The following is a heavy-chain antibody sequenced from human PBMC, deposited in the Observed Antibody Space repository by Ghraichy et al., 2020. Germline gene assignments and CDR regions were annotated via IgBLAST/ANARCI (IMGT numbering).Heavy chain of an antibody. CDR2: ISSGSSSI. CDR3: ARERGVYGHYYAMDV. CDR1: GFTFSGYS. D-gene: IGHD5/OR15-5a*01. V-gene: IGHV3-48*02. J-gene: IGHJ6*02. Sequence: GALRLSCAASGFTFSGYSMNWVRQAPGKGLEWVSYISSGSSSIFYADSVKGRFTISRDSARNSLYLQMNTLRDEDTAVYYCARERGVYGHYYAMDVWGQGTTVTVSS.